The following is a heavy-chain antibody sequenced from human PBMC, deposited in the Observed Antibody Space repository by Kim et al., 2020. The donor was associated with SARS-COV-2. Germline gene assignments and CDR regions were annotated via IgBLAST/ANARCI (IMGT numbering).Heavy chain of an antibody. J-gene: IGHJ6*02. CDR3: ARGSVVRGVIISTYYYYSGMDV. CDR2: INHSGST. D-gene: IGHD3-10*01. Sequence: SETLSLTCAVYGGSFSGYYWIWIRQPPGKGLEWIGEINHSGSTNYNPSLKSRVTISVDTSKNQFSLKLSSVTAADTAVYYCARGSVVRGVIISTYYYYSGMDVWGQGTTVTVSS. V-gene: IGHV4-34*01. CDR1: GGSFSGYY.